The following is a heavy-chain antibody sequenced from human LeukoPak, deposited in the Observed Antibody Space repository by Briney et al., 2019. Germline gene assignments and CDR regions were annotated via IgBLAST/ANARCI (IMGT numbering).Heavy chain of an antibody. Sequence: PSETLSLTCAVYGGSFSGYYWSWIRQPPGKGLEWIGEINHSGSTNYNPSLKSRVTISVDTSKNQFSLKLSSVTAADTAVYYCTRVEETVTTAAIIRKYSYYYYYMDVWGKGNTVTVSS. J-gene: IGHJ6*03. D-gene: IGHD4-11*01. V-gene: IGHV4-34*01. CDR1: GGSFSGYY. CDR2: INHSGST. CDR3: TRVEETVTTAAIIRKYSYYYYYMDV.